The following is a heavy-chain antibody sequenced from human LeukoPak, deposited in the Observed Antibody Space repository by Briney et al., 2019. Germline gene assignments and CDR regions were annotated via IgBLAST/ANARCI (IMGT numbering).Heavy chain of an antibody. V-gene: IGHV4-39*07. CDR1: GGSISSSSYY. D-gene: IGHD1-26*01. CDR2: IYYSGST. Sequence: SETLSLTCTVSGGSISSSSYYWGWIRQPPGKGLEWIGSIYYSGSTYYNPSLKSRVTISVDTSKNQFSLKLSSVTAADTAVYYCARATSTLPPVTHRGSPGGYFDYWGQGTLVTVSS. CDR3: ARATSTLPPVTHRGSPGGYFDY. J-gene: IGHJ4*02.